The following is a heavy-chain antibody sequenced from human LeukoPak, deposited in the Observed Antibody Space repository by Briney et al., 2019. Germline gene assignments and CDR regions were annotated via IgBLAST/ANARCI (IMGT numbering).Heavy chain of an antibody. V-gene: IGHV4-38-2*02. CDR2: IYHSGST. Sequence: SETLSLTCTVSGYSISSGYYWGWIRQPPGKGLEWIGSIYHSGSTYYNPSLKSRVTISVDTSKNQFSLKLSSVTAADTAVYYCARVVGIVVAGNLDYWGQGTLVTVSS. CDR3: ARVVGIVVAGNLDY. CDR1: GYSISSGYY. D-gene: IGHD6-19*01. J-gene: IGHJ4*02.